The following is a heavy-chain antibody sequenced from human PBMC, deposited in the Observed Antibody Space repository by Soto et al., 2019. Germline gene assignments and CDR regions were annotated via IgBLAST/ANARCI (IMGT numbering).Heavy chain of an antibody. CDR3: ARPDGYNQFDAFDI. CDR2: ISAYNGNT. J-gene: IGHJ3*02. Sequence: QVPLVQSGAEVKKPGASVKVSCKASGYTFTSYGISWVRQAPGQGLEWMGWISAYNGNTNYAQKLQGRVTMTTDTSTSTGYMALRSPRSDDTAVYYCARPDGYNQFDAFDIWGQGTMVTVSS. V-gene: IGHV1-18*04. D-gene: IGHD5-12*01. CDR1: GYTFTSYG.